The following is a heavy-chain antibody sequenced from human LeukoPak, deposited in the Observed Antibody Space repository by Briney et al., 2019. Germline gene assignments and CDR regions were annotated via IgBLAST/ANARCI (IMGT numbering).Heavy chain of an antibody. CDR2: ISDSGGET. V-gene: IGHV3-23*01. CDR3: AKPSGSHPHYYFDN. Sequence: GGSLRLSCTPSGFTFSRYAMSWVRQAPGKGLEWVSAISDSGGETFYADSVRGRLTISRDSFKNTLYLQMNSLRDEDTAVYYCAKPSGSHPHYYFDNWGQGTLVTVSS. J-gene: IGHJ4*02. CDR1: GFTFSRYA. D-gene: IGHD1-26*01.